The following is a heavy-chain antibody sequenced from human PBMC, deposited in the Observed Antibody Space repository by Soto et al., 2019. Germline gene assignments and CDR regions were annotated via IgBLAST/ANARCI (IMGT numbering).Heavy chain of an antibody. Sequence: GSLRLSGAASVLIVRSYALSWVREAPGKGLEWVSGIRGSGGSIDYIDSVKGRFTISRDNSKNTLYLQMNSQRAEDKAVHHCAKNSRPQKWIDAFDSRGHGTMVTVSS. V-gene: IGHV3-23*01. J-gene: IGHJ3*02. CDR3: AKNSRPQKWIDAFDS. CDR2: IRGSGGSI. CDR1: VLIVRSYA. D-gene: IGHD5-12*01.